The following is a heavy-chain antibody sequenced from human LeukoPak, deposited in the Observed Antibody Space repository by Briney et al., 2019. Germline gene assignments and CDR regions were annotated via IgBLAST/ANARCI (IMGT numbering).Heavy chain of an antibody. V-gene: IGHV4-30-2*06. CDR3: ARDGGPWAVDTAMVSRPLYNWFDP. Sequence: SQTLSLTCTVSGGSISSVDYSWSWIRQSPGKGLEWIGYIYHTGGTYYNPSLKSRVTMSEDRSKNQLSLRLSSVTAADTAVYYCARDGGPWAVDTAMVSRPLYNWFDPWGQGTLVTVSS. J-gene: IGHJ5*02. D-gene: IGHD5-18*01. CDR2: IYHTGGT. CDR1: GGSISSVDYS.